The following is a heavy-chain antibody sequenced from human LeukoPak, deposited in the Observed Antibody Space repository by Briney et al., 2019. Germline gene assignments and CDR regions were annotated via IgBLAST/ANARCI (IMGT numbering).Heavy chain of an antibody. CDR1: GFTFGDYA. D-gene: IGHD3-10*01. J-gene: IGHJ6*04. Sequence: GGSLRLSCTASGFTFGDYAMSWVRQAPGKGLEWVGFIRSKAYGGTTEYAASVKGRFTISREDSKSIAYLQMNSLKTEDTAVYYCTRVPGLLWSYYGMDVWGKGTTVTVSS. CDR3: TRVPGLLWSYYGMDV. V-gene: IGHV3-49*04. CDR2: IRSKAYGGTT.